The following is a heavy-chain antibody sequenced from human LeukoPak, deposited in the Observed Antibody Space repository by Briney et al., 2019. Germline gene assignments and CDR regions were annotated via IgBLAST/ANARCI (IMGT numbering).Heavy chain of an antibody. CDR3: AKDISKGSSGYFAH. V-gene: IGHV3-43*01. CDR2: NSWNGDTT. CDR1: GFSFDVYT. D-gene: IGHD3-22*01. Sequence: GGSLRLSCAASGFSFDVYTMHWVRQAPGKGLEWVASNSWNGDTTIYADSVKGRFTISRDNSKNLLYLQMNTLRIEDTAFYYCAKDISKGSSGYFAHWGQGALVTVSS. J-gene: IGHJ4*02.